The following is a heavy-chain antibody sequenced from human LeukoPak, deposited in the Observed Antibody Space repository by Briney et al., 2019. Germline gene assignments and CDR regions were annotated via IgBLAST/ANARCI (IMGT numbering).Heavy chain of an antibody. CDR3: ARGGDPYFDY. CDR2: ISHDGSEK. J-gene: IGHJ4*02. Sequence: GRSLRLSCEDSGFTLSTYGMHWVRQAPGKGLEWVAVISHDGSEKYYAGSVQGRFSISRDNSKNTVFLQMNSLRAADTAAYYCARGGDPYFDYWGQGTLVTVSS. V-gene: IGHV3-30*03. CDR1: GFTLSTYG. D-gene: IGHD7-27*01.